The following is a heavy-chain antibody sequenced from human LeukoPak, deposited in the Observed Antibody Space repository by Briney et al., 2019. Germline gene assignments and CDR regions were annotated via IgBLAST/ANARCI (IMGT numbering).Heavy chain of an antibody. CDR1: GYAFTSYY. D-gene: IGHD3-22*01. CDR2: INPSGGST. V-gene: IGHV1-46*01. CDR3: ARDRTPYYYDSSGYYFIAFDI. Sequence: ASVKVSCKASGYAFTSYYMHWVRQAPGQGLEWMGIINPSGGSTSYAQKFQGRVTMTRDTSTSTAYMELSSLRSEDTAVYYCARDRTPYYYDSSGYYFIAFDIWGQGTMVTVSS. J-gene: IGHJ3*02.